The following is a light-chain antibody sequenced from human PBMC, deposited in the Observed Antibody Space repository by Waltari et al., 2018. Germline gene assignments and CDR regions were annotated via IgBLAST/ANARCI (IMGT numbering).Light chain of an antibody. CDR3: QQYNTYSLT. CDR2: EAS. V-gene: IGKV1-5*03. J-gene: IGKJ4*01. CDR1: QSISTW. Sequence: DIQMTQSPSTLSASVGDRVTITCRASQSISTWLAWYQQKPGKAPKFLIYEASSLQSGVPSRFSDSGSGTEFTLTINNLQPDDFATYYCQQYNTYSLTFGGGTKVEIK.